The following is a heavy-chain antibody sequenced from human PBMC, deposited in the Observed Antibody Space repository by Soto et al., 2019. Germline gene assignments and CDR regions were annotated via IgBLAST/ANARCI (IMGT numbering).Heavy chain of an antibody. CDR2: INPSGDST. V-gene: IGHV1-46*01. D-gene: IGHD6-19*01. CDR3: AREAVSGIIGMDV. CDR1: GYTFTSYY. J-gene: IGHJ6*02. Sequence: ASVKVSCKASGYTFTSYYVHWVRQAPGQGLEWMGIINPSGDSTTYAQRFRGRVSMTRDTSTSTVYMELRSLRSDDTAVYYCAREAVSGIIGMDVWGQGTTVTVSS.